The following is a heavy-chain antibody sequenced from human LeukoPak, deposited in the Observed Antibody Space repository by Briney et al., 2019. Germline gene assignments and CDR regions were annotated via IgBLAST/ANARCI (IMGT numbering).Heavy chain of an antibody. Sequence: PSGTLSLTCSVSGDDISSSNWWTRVRQPPQKGLEWIGEVYHSGSTNYNPSLKNRIYMSVDKSQNRFSLRLTSVTAADTAVYFCARVSGSGLYFKSFDPWGQGTLVIVSS. V-gene: IGHV4-4*02. D-gene: IGHD3-10*01. CDR3: ARVSGSGLYFKSFDP. CDR2: VYHSGST. CDR1: GDDISSSNW. J-gene: IGHJ5*01.